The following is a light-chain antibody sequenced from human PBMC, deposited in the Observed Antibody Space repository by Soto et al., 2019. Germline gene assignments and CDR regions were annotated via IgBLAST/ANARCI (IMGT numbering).Light chain of an antibody. CDR1: HSVTTH. J-gene: IGKJ5*01. CDR3: QQRSDSIT. CDR2: DAS. Sequence: IVMTHSPSTLPVSPGEIATLSFWASHSVTTHLAWFQQRPCHTPRLLIYDASTRAPGIPARFSGRGSGAAFTLTISSLEPEDFAVYYCQQRSDSITFGQGTRMQIK. V-gene: IGKV3-11*01.